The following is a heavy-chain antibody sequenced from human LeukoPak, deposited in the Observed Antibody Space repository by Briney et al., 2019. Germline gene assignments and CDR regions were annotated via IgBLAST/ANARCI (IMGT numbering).Heavy chain of an antibody. D-gene: IGHD2-2*01. CDR2: INPNSGGT. J-gene: IGHJ4*02. CDR1: GYTFTGYY. V-gene: IGHV1-2*02. CDR3: ARAGYNVKVVPAAMDY. Sequence: ASVKVSCKASGYTFTGYYMHWVRQAPGQGLEWMGWINPNSGGTNYAQKFQGRVTMTRDTSISTAYMELSRLRSDDTAVYYCARAGYNVKVVPAAMDYWGQGTLVTVSS.